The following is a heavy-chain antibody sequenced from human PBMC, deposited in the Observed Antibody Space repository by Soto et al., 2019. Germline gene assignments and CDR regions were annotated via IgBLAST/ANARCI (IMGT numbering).Heavy chain of an antibody. V-gene: IGHV3-33*01. Sequence: EGSLRLSWAASAFTFSSYRMHGVRQVPGKGLEWVAVIWYDGSNKYYADSVKGRFTISRDNSKNTLYLQMNSLRAEDTAVYYCARDRVITIFGLVTGGYFDYWGQGT. CDR3: ARDRVITIFGLVTGGYFDY. D-gene: IGHD3-3*01. CDR1: AFTFSSYR. J-gene: IGHJ4*02. CDR2: IWYDGSNK.